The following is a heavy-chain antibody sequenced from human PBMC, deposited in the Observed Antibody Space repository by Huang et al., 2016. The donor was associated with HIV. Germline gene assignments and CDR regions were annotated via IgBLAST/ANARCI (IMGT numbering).Heavy chain of an antibody. D-gene: IGHD5-12*01. J-gene: IGHJ4*02. Sequence: QPQLVESGGGVVQRGGSLRLSCAASEFNFQVYGMHWLRQAPGKGLEWGAFVRFVGSNEYNMDSVKGRVTISRDNAKKMLFLEMDNLRPEDTAVYVCARDSRWGIVATNLSYFDYWGQGTLVTVSS. CDR3: ARDSRWGIVATNLSYFDY. CDR1: EFNFQVYG. V-gene: IGHV3-30*02. CDR2: VRFVGSNE.